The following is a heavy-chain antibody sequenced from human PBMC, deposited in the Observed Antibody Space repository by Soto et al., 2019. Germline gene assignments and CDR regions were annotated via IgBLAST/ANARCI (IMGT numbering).Heavy chain of an antibody. CDR2: ISYDGSNK. D-gene: IGHD6-19*01. CDR3: AKDLRVAGTFDV. V-gene: IGHV3-30-3*01. Sequence: GGSLRLSCAASGFTFSSYAMHWVRQAPGKGLEWAAVISYDGSNKYYADSVKGRFTISRDNSKNTLYLQMNSLRAEDTAVYYCAKDLRVAGTFDVWGQGTMVTVSS. CDR1: GFTFSSYA. J-gene: IGHJ3*01.